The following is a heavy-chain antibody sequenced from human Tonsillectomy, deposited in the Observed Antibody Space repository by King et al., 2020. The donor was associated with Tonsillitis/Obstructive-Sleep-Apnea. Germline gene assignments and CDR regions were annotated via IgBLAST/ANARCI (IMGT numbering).Heavy chain of an antibody. CDR2: INHSGST. CDR3: AREDYDYVWGSYRSFDY. CDR1: GGSFSGYY. V-gene: IGHV4-34*01. Sequence: VQLQQWGAGLLKPSETLSLTCAVYGGSFSGYYWSWIRQPPGKGLEWIGEINHSGSTNYNPSLKRRVTISVDTSKNQFSLKLSSVTAADTAVYYCAREDYDYVWGSYRSFDYWGQGTLVTVSS. J-gene: IGHJ4*02. D-gene: IGHD3-16*01.